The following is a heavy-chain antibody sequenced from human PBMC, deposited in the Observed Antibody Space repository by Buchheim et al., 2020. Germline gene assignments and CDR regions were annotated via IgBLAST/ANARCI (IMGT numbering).Heavy chain of an antibody. V-gene: IGHV1-69*18. CDR3: ATTRACVTRNRYSDLNWFDP. CDR2: SIPIFGTS. CDR1: GGTFRSFP. Sequence: QVLLVQSGAEMKEPGSSVKVSCKASGGTFRSFPINWVRQAPGQGPEWMGSSIPIFGTSNYADKFRDRVTLTADESTSTAYMELSSLGSEDTAVYYCATTRACVTRNRYSDLNWFDPWGQGTL. J-gene: IGHJ5*02. D-gene: IGHD2-15*01.